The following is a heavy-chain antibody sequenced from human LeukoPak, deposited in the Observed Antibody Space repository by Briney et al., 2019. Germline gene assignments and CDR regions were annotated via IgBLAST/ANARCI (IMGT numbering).Heavy chain of an antibody. CDR1: GFTFSSYS. CDR2: ISSSSSYV. CDR3: GRDLSGWYGPDY. V-gene: IGHV3-21*04. Sequence: PGGSLRLSCAASGFTFSSYSMTWVRQAPGKGLEWVSSISSSSSYVYYADSVKGRFTISRDNAKNSLYLQMNSLRAEDTALYYCGRDLSGWYGPDYWGQGTLVTVSS. D-gene: IGHD6-19*01. J-gene: IGHJ4*02.